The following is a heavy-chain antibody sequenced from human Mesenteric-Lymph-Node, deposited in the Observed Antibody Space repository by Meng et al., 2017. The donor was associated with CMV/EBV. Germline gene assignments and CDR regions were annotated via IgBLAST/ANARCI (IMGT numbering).Heavy chain of an antibody. CDR2: MYYSGST. D-gene: IGHD4/OR15-4a*01. J-gene: IGHJ5*02. CDR1: GGSISCYY. V-gene: IGHV4-59*01. CDR3: ARVDYGGFDP. Sequence: SETLSLTCTVSGGSISCYYWSWIRQPPGKGLEWTGYMYYSGSTNYNPSLKSRVTIPVDTSKNQFSLKLSSVTAANTAVYYCARVDYGGFDPWGQGTLVTVSS.